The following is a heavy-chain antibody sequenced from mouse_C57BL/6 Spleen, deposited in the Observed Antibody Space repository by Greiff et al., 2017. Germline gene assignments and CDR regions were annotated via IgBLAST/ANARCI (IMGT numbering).Heavy chain of an antibody. Sequence: EVKLVKSGGGLVKPGGSLKLSCAASGFTFSSYAMSWVSQTPEKRLEWVATISAGGSYTYYPDNVKGRFTIDRDNAKNNLYLQMIHLKSEDTAMYYCAKEAYYYARDYWGQGTSGTVSS. V-gene: IGHV5-4*01. CDR3: AKEAYYYARDY. CDR2: ISAGGSYT. D-gene: IGHD2-10*01. CDR1: GFTFSSYA. J-gene: IGHJ4*01.